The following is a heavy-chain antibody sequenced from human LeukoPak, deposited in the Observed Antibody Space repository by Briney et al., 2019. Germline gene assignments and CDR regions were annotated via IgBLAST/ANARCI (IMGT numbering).Heavy chain of an antibody. CDR2: INPNSGGT. CDR3: ARGITYYDILTGYYISYIQDY. J-gene: IGHJ4*02. V-gene: IGHV1-2*02. Sequence: ASVKVSCKASGYTFTGYYMRWVRQAPGQGLEWMGWINPNSGGTNYAQKFQGRVTMTRDTSISTAYMELGRLRSDDTAVYYCARGITYYDILTGYYISYIQDYWGQGTLVTVSS. CDR1: GYTFTGYY. D-gene: IGHD3-9*01.